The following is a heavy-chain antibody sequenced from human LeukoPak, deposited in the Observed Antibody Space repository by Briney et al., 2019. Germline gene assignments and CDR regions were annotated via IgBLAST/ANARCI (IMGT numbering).Heavy chain of an antibody. CDR3: ARGLRWPTNYFDY. J-gene: IGHJ4*02. CDR1: GGFFSSYY. CDR2: IYDSGST. V-gene: IGHV4-59*01. D-gene: IGHD4-23*01. Sequence: SETLSLTCTVSGGFFSSYYWSWIRQPPGKGLEGIGYIYDSGSTNYNPSLKGRVTLSVDTSKKQFSLKLSSVTSVDTAVYLCARGLRWPTNYFDYWGQGTLVTVSP.